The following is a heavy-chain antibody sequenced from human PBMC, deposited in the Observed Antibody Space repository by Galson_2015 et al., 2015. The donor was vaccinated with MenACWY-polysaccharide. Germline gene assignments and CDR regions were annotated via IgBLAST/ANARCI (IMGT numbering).Heavy chain of an antibody. J-gene: IGHJ4*02. CDR1: GFTVSRNY. CDR3: ARGALDEDGHNHEVSAY. V-gene: IGHV3-53*01. Sequence: SLRLSCAASGFTVSRNYMSWVRQAPGKGLEWVSIIYSGGSTYYADSVKGRFTISRDNSKNTLFLQMNSLRADDTAVYYCARGALDEDGHNHEVSAYWGQGTLVTVSS. CDR2: IYSGGST. D-gene: IGHD5-24*01.